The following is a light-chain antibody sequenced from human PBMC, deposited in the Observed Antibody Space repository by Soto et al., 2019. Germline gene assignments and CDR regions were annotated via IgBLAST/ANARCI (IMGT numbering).Light chain of an antibody. CDR2: KAS. J-gene: IGKJ1*01. CDR3: QQYSTYTPMT. CDR1: QSISIW. V-gene: IGKV1-5*03. Sequence: DIQLTQSPSTLSASLGDRATISCRASQSISIWLAWYQQKPGKAPKILIYKASSLESGVPARFSGSGSGTEFTLTISSLQPDDFATYYCQQYSTYTPMTFGQGTKVEIK.